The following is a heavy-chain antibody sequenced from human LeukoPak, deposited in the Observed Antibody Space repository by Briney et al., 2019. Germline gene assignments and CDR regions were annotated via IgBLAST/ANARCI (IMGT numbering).Heavy chain of an antibody. CDR3: ARVRLGYDYVWGSYRAPSYYYYMDV. CDR2: ISPGDSDT. CDR1: GYSLTNYW. J-gene: IGHJ6*03. V-gene: IGHV5-51*01. D-gene: IGHD3-16*02. Sequence: GESLKISCKGSGYSLTNYWIGWVRQMPGKGLEWMGIISPGDSDTRYSPSFQGQVTISVDKSISTAYLQWNSLKASGTAMYYCARVRLGYDYVWGSYRAPSYYYYMDVWGKGTTLTVSS.